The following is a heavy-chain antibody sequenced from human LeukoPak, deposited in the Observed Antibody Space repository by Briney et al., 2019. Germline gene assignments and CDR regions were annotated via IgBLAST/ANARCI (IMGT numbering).Heavy chain of an antibody. CDR3: ARSELGYNYHYMDV. Sequence: GGSLRLSCAASGFTLSNYNMNWVREAPGKGLEWVSSISSSSSYIYYTDSVKGRFTISRDNAKNSLYLQMNSLRAEDTAVYYCARSELGYNYHYMDVWGKGTTVTISS. CDR1: GFTLSNYN. D-gene: IGHD3-10*01. J-gene: IGHJ6*03. V-gene: IGHV3-21*01. CDR2: ISSSSSYI.